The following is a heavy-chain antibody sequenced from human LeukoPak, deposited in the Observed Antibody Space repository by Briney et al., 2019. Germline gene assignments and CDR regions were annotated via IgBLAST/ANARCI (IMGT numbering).Heavy chain of an antibody. CDR1: GFTFSSYA. CDR2: ISGGAIST. V-gene: IGHV3-23*01. Sequence: GGSLRLSCAASGFTFSSYAMSWVRQAPGKGLEWVSSISGGAISTYYAGSVEGRFTISRDNSKNTLYLQLNSLRAEDTAAYYCAKSSSLVVVTNFDYWGQGALVTVSS. CDR3: AKSSSLVVVTNFDY. D-gene: IGHD2-21*01. J-gene: IGHJ4*02.